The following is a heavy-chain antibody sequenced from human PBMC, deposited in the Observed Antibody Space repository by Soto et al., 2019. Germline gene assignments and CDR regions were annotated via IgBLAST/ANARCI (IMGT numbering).Heavy chain of an antibody. Sequence: GASVKVSCKASGYTFTSYDINWVRQATGQGLEWMGWMNPNSGNTGYAQKFQGRVTMTRNTSISTAYMELSSLRSEDTAVYYCARGITMVRGVIPSYRGQGTLVTVSS. CDR1: GYTFTSYD. D-gene: IGHD3-10*01. J-gene: IGHJ4*02. CDR2: MNPNSGNT. V-gene: IGHV1-8*01. CDR3: ARGITMVRGVIPSY.